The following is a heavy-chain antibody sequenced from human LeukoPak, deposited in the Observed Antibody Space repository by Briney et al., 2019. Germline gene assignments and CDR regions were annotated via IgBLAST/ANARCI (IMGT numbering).Heavy chain of an antibody. Sequence: GASVKVSCKASGGTLSSYPISWVRQAPGQGLEWMGRIIPVVGLINYAQKFQGRVTLTADMSTTTVYMELSSLTSDDTAVYYCARPSVAWFDPWGQGTLVTVSS. CDR3: ARPSVAWFDP. V-gene: IGHV1-69*02. J-gene: IGHJ5*02. CDR1: GGTLSSYP. D-gene: IGHD5-12*01. CDR2: IIPVVGLI.